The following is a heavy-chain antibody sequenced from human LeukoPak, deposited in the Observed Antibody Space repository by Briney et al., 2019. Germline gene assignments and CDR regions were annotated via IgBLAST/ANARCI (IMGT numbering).Heavy chain of an antibody. V-gene: IGHV3-30*10. CDR1: GFTFSSYI. Sequence: PGGSLRLSCTVSGFTFSSYIMHWVRQAPGKGLEWVSVISYDGSNAYYTDSVKGRFTISRDNSENTLFLQMKNFGGEDTAVYYCARGKGTIWQSRNDFIDVWEQERMVTV. CDR2: ISYDGSNA. J-gene: IGHJ3*01. D-gene: IGHD3/OR15-3a*01. CDR3: ARGKGTIWQSRNDFIDV.